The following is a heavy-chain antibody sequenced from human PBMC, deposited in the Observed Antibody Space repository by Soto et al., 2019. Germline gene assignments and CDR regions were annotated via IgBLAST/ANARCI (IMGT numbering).Heavy chain of an antibody. D-gene: IGHD3-22*01. CDR1: GFTFSSYE. V-gene: IGHV3-48*03. CDR2: ISSSGSTI. J-gene: IGHJ6*02. Sequence: GGSLRLSCAASGFTFSSYEMNWVRQAPGKGLEWVSYISSSGSTIYYADSVKGRFTISRDNAKNSLYLQMNSLRAEDTAVYYCARASRGSGYYYYYYYGMDVWGQGTTVTVSS. CDR3: ARASRGSGYYYYYYYGMDV.